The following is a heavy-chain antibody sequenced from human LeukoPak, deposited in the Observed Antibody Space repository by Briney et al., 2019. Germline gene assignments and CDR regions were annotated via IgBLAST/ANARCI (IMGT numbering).Heavy chain of an antibody. Sequence: SETLSLTCTVSGYSISRGYYWGWIRQPPGKGLEWIGSIYHSGSTYYNPSLKSRVTISVDTSKNQFSLKLSSVTAADTAVYYCARGRQQLVRPPWFDPWGQGTLVTVSS. V-gene: IGHV4-38-2*02. D-gene: IGHD6-13*01. CDR2: IYHSGST. CDR1: GYSISRGYY. CDR3: ARGRQQLVRPPWFDP. J-gene: IGHJ5*02.